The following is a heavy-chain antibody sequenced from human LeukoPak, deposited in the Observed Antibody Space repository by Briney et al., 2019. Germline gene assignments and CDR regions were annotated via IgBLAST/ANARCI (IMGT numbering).Heavy chain of an antibody. CDR3: ARLSEYSYGYVGL. CDR1: GGSISSGDYY. J-gene: IGHJ4*02. CDR2: IYYSGST. D-gene: IGHD5-18*01. Sequence: PSETLSLTCTVSGGSISSGDYYWSWIRQPPGKGLEWIGYIYYSGSTYYNPSLKSRVTISVDTSKNQFSLKLSSVTAADTAVYYCARLSEYSYGYVGLWGQGTLVTVSS. V-gene: IGHV4-30-4*08.